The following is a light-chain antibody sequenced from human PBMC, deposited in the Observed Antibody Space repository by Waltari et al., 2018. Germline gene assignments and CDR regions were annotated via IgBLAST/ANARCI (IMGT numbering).Light chain of an antibody. CDR1: QGISNY. Sequence: DIQLTQSPSFLSVSVRDRVTITCRASQGISNYLAWYQQKPGKAPKLLIYSASTLQSGGPSRFGGSGSGTEFSLTISSLQPEDFATYYCQQLNSYPLTFGGGTKVEIK. J-gene: IGKJ4*01. CDR2: SAS. CDR3: QQLNSYPLT. V-gene: IGKV1-9*01.